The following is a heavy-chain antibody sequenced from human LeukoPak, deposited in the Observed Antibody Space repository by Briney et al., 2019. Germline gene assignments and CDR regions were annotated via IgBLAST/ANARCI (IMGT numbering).Heavy chain of an antibody. J-gene: IGHJ6*02. CDR2: ISYDGSNK. V-gene: IGHV3-30-3*01. CDR1: GFTFSSYA. Sequence: PGGSLRLSCAASGFTFSSYAMRWVRQAPGKGLEWVAVISYDGSNKYYADSVKGRFTISRDNSKNTLYLQMNSLRAEDTAVYYCARDLRRSSTSCYFFFVGVSYYGMDVWGQGTTVTVSS. D-gene: IGHD2-2*01. CDR3: ARDLRRSSTSCYFFFVGVSYYGMDV.